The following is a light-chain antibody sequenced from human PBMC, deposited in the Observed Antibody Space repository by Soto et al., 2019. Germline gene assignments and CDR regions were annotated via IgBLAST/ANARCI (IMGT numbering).Light chain of an antibody. CDR1: QSLVYSDGNAY. Sequence: DVVLTQSPLSLPVILGQPASISCRSSQSLVYSDGNAYLNWFHQRPSQSPRRLIYKDSKRGSGVADRFRGSGSRTDFTLTTSGMEAEDVGVYYCWQGTNWLPRTFGQGTKLEIK. V-gene: IGKV2-30*01. CDR2: KDS. J-gene: IGKJ2*01. CDR3: WQGTNWLPRT.